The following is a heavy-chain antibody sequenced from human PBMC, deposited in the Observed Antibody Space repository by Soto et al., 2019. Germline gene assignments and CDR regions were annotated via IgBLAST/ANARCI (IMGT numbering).Heavy chain of an antibody. J-gene: IGHJ6*02. CDR1: GGSITSYY. V-gene: IGHV4-59*01. CDR3: VRDFPQKAGTNYYYGLDV. D-gene: IGHD6-13*01. CDR2: INYSGST. Sequence: SETLSLTCTVSGGSITSYYWTWIRQPPGKGLEWIGYINYSGSTNYKPSLKSRVTISIETSKNQFSLRLSSVTAADTAVYYCVRDFPQKAGTNYYYGLDVWGQGTTVTVSS.